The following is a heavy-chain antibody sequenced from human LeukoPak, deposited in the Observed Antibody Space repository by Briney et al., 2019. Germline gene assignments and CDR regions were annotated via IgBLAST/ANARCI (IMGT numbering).Heavy chain of an antibody. V-gene: IGHV4-39*07. CDR3: ARRFRYFDWSYLNY. Sequence: SETLSLTCTVSGDSISSTNYYWGWIRQPPGKGLEWIGSIYYSGSTYYNPSLKSRVTISVDTSKNQFSLKLTSVTAADTAVYYCARRFRYFDWSYLNYWGQGTLVTVSS. J-gene: IGHJ4*02. D-gene: IGHD3-9*01. CDR1: GDSISSTNYY. CDR2: IYYSGST.